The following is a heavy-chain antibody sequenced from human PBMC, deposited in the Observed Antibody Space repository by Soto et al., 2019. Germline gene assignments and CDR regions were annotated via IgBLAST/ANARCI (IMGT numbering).Heavy chain of an antibody. D-gene: IGHD2-8*01. CDR3: VKDFRCAD. CDR1: GFTFMSNA. V-gene: IGHV3-23*01. Sequence: GGSLRLSCVASGFTFMSNAMIWVRQAPGKGLEWVSAISGDGADTYYADSVRGRFTISRDNSKNTLSLQMNSLRDEDTALYYCVKDFRCADWGQGTRVTVSS. J-gene: IGHJ4*02. CDR2: ISGDGADT.